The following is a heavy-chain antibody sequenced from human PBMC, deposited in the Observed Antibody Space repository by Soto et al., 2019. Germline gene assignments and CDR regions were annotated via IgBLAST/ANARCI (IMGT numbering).Heavy chain of an antibody. CDR2: FDPEDGET. Sequence: GASVKVSCKVSGYTLTELSMHWVRQAPGKGLEWMGGFDPEDGETIYAQKFQGRITMTEDTSTDTAYMELSSLRSEDTAVYYCATGAVWGYYGGGGESSTYYWGQGTLVTVSS. J-gene: IGHJ4*02. V-gene: IGHV1-24*01. CDR1: GYTLTELS. CDR3: ATGAVWGYYGGGGESSTYY. D-gene: IGHD3-10*01.